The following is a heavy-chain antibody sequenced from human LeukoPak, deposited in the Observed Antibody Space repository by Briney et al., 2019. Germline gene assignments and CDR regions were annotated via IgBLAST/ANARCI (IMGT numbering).Heavy chain of an antibody. V-gene: IGHV1-18*01. CDR3: ARGSCSSSWECLYNWFDP. D-gene: IGHD6-13*01. Sequence: DSVKVSCKASGYTFTSYGISWVRQAPGQGLEWMGWISAYNGNTNYAQKLQGRVTMTTDTSTSTAYMELRSLRSDDTAVYYCARGSCSSSWECLYNWFDPWGQGTLVTVSS. J-gene: IGHJ5*02. CDR2: ISAYNGNT. CDR1: GYTFTSYG.